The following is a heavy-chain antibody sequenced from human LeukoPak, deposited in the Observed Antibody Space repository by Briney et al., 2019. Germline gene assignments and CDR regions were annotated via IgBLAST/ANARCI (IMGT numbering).Heavy chain of an antibody. D-gene: IGHD2-15*01. J-gene: IGHJ4*02. CDR3: ARDGPLGCSGGSCYYY. V-gene: IGHV1-69*04. Sequence: SVKVSCKASGGTFSSYAISWVRQAPGQGLEWMGRIIPILGIANYAQKFQGRVTITADKSTSTAYMELSSLRSEDTAVYYCARDGPLGCSGGSCYYYWGQGTLVTVS. CDR1: GGTFSSYA. CDR2: IIPILGIA.